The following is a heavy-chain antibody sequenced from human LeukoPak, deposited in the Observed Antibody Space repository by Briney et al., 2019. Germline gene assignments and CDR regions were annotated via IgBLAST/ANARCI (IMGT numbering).Heavy chain of an antibody. CDR3: ATAKGELPFDY. D-gene: IGHD1-26*01. V-gene: IGHV1-69-2*01. J-gene: IGHJ4*02. CDR1: GYTFTDYY. CDR2: VDPEEGET. Sequence: ASVKVSCKVSGYTFTDYYMHWVQQAPGKGLEWMGLVDPEEGETIYAEKFQGRVTITTDTATDTAYMELSSLRSEDTAVYYCATAKGELPFDYWGQGTLVTVSS.